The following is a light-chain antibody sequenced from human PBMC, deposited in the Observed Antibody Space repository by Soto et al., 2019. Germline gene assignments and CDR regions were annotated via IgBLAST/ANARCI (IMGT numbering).Light chain of an antibody. Sequence: QSLLTQPPSASGTPGQRVTISCSGTTSNIGRNTVDWYQQLPGTAPKLLIFNTNQRPAGVPDRFSASKSGTSASLAISGLHSDDETDYYCAVWDDSLNGVIFGGGTKLTVL. CDR2: NTN. CDR1: TSNIGRNT. CDR3: AVWDDSLNGVI. V-gene: IGLV1-44*01. J-gene: IGLJ2*01.